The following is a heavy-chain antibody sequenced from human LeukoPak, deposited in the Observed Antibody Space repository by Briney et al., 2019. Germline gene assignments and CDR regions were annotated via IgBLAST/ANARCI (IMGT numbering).Heavy chain of an antibody. CDR2: IYYSGST. CDR1: GGSISSGGYF. Sequence: SETLSLTCTVSGGSISSGGYFWSWIRQHPGKGLEWIGYIYYSGSTYYNPSLKGGVTISVDTSKNQFSLRLSSVTAADTAIYYCASVSYDTSLQHWGQGTLVTVSS. V-gene: IGHV4-31*03. J-gene: IGHJ1*01. CDR3: ASVSYDTSLQH. D-gene: IGHD3-22*01.